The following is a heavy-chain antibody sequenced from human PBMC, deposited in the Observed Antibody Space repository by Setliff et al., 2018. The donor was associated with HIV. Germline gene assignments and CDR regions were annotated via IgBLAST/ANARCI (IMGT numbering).Heavy chain of an antibody. D-gene: IGHD2-2*01. Sequence: PSETLSLTCTVSGASISSSSYYWGWIRQPPGKGLEWIGEIYQSGSSKYNPSLKSRVTISVDKSKNQFSLKLSSVTAADTAVYYCARVPVLPAPRFDYWGQERWSPSPQ. CDR2: IYQSGSS. J-gene: IGHJ4*01. CDR3: ARVPVLPAPRFDY. CDR1: GASISSSSYY. V-gene: IGHV4-39*07.